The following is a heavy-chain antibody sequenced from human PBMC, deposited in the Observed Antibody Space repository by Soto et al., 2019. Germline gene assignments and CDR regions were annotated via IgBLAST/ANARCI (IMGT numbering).Heavy chain of an antibody. Sequence: SETLSLTCTVSGGSISSYYWSWIRQPPGKGLEWIGYIYYSGSTNYNPSLKSRVTISVDTSKNQFSLKLSSVTAADTAVYYCARLGTMVRGVIIHQFGDPERGYFDYWGQGTLVTVSS. CDR2: IYYSGST. D-gene: IGHD3-10*01. V-gene: IGHV4-59*08. J-gene: IGHJ4*02. CDR3: ARLGTMVRGVIIHQFGDPERGYFDY. CDR1: GGSISSYY.